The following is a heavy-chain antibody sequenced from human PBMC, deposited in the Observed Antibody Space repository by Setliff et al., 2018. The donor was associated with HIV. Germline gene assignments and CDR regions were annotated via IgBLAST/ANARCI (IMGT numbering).Heavy chain of an antibody. CDR3: AITTVAVTTEMY. CDR1: GLPLSDYY. CDR2: LNHYGHL. J-gene: IGHJ4*02. D-gene: IGHD4-17*01. V-gene: IGHV4-34*01. Sequence: SETLSLTCTLDGLPLSDYYWNWIRQSPERGLEWIVELNHYGHLNYNPSLKSRVSVSVDTSQPQFSLKMSSVTAADTALYYCAITTVAVTTEMYWGQGTLVTVSS.